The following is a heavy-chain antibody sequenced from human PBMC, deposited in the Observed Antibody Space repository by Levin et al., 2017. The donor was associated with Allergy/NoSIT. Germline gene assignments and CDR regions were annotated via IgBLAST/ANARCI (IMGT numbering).Heavy chain of an antibody. CDR3: ARGTTSYYSWGVRFDY. J-gene: IGHJ4*02. CDR1: GYTFSGYY. V-gene: IGHV1-2*03. D-gene: IGHD1-26*01. CDR2: INPKSGDT. Sequence: LAASVKVSCKASGYTFSGYYLHWLRQAPGQGLEWMGWINPKSGDTNYAQKFQGRVTMTRDTSVSTAYMELNSLTFDDTALYYCARGTTSYYSWGVRFDYWGQGPRVTVSS.